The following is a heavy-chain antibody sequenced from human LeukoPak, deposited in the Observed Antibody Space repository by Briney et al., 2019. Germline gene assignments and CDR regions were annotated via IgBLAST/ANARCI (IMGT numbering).Heavy chain of an antibody. Sequence: PGGSLRLSCAASGFTFSSYAMSWVRQAPGKGLEWVSAISGGGGSTYYADSVKGRFTISRDNSKNTLYLQMNSLRAEDTAVYHCAKDFHGWSGYYTFDYWGQGTLITVSS. V-gene: IGHV3-23*01. D-gene: IGHD3-3*01. CDR3: AKDFHGWSGYYTFDY. J-gene: IGHJ4*02. CDR1: GFTFSSYA. CDR2: ISGGGGST.